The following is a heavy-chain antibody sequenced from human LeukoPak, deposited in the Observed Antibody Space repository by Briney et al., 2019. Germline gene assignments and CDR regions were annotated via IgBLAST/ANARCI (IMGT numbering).Heavy chain of an antibody. CDR1: GYSFTSYW. D-gene: IGHD3-9*01. CDR2: IYPDDSDT. CDR3: ARVGADYDILTGYDY. Sequence: GESLKISCKGSGYSFTSYWIGWVRQMPGKGLEWMGIIYPDDSDTRHSPSFQGQVTISADKSISTAYLQWSSLKASDTAMYYCARVGADYDILTGYDYWGQGTLVTVSS. J-gene: IGHJ4*02. V-gene: IGHV5-51*01.